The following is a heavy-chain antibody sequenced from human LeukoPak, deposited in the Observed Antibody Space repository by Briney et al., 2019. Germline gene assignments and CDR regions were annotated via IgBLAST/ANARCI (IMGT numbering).Heavy chain of an antibody. J-gene: IGHJ4*02. Sequence: PGGSLRLSCAASGFTFGSYGMSWVRQAPGKGLEWVSFITTNGGRTSYADSVEGRFTISRDNSKNTLYLQMNSLRAEDTAVYYCAKDESYYDFWSGYYRYYFDYWGQGTLVTVSS. V-gene: IGHV3-23*01. CDR1: GFTFGSYG. CDR3: AKDESYYDFWSGYYRYYFDY. CDR2: ITTNGGRT. D-gene: IGHD3-3*01.